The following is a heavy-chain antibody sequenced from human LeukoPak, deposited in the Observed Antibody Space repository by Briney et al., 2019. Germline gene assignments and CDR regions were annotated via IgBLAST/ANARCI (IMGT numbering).Heavy chain of an antibody. D-gene: IGHD3-22*01. CDR3: ARDSSGYYGDDAFDI. Sequence: SETLSLTCTVSGGSISSYYWSWIRQPPGKGLEWIGYIYYSGSTNYNPSLKSRVTISVDTSKNQFSLKLSSVTAADTAVYYCARDSSGYYGDDAFDIWGQGTMVTVSS. V-gene: IGHV4-59*01. CDR2: IYYSGST. CDR1: GGSISSYY. J-gene: IGHJ3*02.